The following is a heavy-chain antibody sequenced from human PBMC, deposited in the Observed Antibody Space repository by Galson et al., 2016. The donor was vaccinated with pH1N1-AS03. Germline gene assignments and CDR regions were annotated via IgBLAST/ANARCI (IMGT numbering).Heavy chain of an antibody. D-gene: IGHD4-23*01. CDR1: GFTFRSYW. J-gene: IGHJ3*02. Sequence: SLRLSCAASGFTFRSYWMTWVRQAPGKGLEWVANIKQDGSENYPLASVKGRFTISRDNVENSVYLQLNSLKVEDTAMYYCARIKGGGKSDGFDIWGLGTKVIGSS. V-gene: IGHV3-7*01. CDR2: IKQDGSEN. CDR3: ARIKGGGKSDGFDI.